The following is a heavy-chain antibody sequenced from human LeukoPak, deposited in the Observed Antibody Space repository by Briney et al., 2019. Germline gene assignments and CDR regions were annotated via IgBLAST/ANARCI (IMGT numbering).Heavy chain of an antibody. J-gene: IGHJ4*02. CDR1: GFTFTNYS. Sequence: GGSLRLSCAASGFTFTNYSMTWVRQAPGTGLEWVALIRQDGSDKYYVDSVKGRFTISRDNANNLLFLQMNSLRVDDTAVYYCGRGAALNWNSGGIDYWGQGTLVTVSS. CDR2: IRQDGSDK. V-gene: IGHV3-7*01. CDR3: GRGAALNWNSGGIDY. D-gene: IGHD1-1*01.